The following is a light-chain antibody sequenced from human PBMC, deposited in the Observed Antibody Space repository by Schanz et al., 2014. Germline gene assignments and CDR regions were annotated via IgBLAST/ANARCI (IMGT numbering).Light chain of an antibody. Sequence: QSALTQPASVSGSPGQSITISCTGTSSDVGGYNYVSWYQQHPGKAPKLMIYDVNNRPSGVSNRFSGSKSGNTASLTISGLQAEDEVDYYCTSYAGSNNFGVFGTGTKLTVL. J-gene: IGLJ1*01. V-gene: IGLV2-14*01. CDR1: SSDVGGYNY. CDR2: DVN. CDR3: TSYAGSNNFGV.